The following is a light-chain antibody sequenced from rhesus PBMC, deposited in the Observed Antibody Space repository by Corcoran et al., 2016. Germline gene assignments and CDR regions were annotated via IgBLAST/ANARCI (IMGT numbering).Light chain of an antibody. CDR1: QVIHNY. J-gene: IGKJ4*01. CDR3: QQYDSDPLT. CDR2: SGT. Sequence: DIQMTQSPSSLSASVGDRVTITCRASQVIHNYLAWYQQKPGKAPKPLIYSGTNLKSGVPSRFSGRGSGTEFTLTISSLQPDDFATYYCQQYDSDPLTFGGGTKVEIK. V-gene: IGKV1-37*01.